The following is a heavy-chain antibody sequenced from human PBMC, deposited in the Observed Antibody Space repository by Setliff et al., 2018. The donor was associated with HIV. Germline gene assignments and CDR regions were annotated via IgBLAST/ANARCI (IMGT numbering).Heavy chain of an antibody. CDR2: IYGSGIT. CDR3: ARELEYSSGWFLVDY. D-gene: IGHD6-19*01. CDR1: GGSITNHY. Sequence: PSETLSLTCTVSGGSITNHYWSWIRQPAGKGLEWIGRIYGSGITSYNPSLQRPVTMSVDTSKNQFSLRLNFVTAADTAVYFCARELEYSSGWFLVDYWGQGALGTVS. V-gene: IGHV4-4*07. J-gene: IGHJ4*02.